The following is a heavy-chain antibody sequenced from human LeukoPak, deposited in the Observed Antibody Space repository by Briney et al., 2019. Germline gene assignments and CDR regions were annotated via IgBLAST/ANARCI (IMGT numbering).Heavy chain of an antibody. D-gene: IGHD1-20*01. CDR2: INPNSGGT. Sequence: ASVKVSCKASGYTFTGYYMHWVRQAPGQGLEWLGWINPNSGGTNYAQKFQGRVTMTRDTSISTAYMELSRLRSDDTAVYYCARDNWNDPHETFDPWGQGTLVTVSS. V-gene: IGHV1-2*02. CDR3: ARDNWNDPHETFDP. J-gene: IGHJ5*02. CDR1: GYTFTGYY.